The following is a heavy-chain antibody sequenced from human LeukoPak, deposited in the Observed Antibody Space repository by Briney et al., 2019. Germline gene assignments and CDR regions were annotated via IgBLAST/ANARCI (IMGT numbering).Heavy chain of an antibody. D-gene: IGHD3-10*01. CDR3: ARGRGYYYGSGTFDP. V-gene: IGHV1-8*01. CDR1: AYTFTSYD. CDR2: LNPNSGNT. Sequence: ASVKVSCKACAYTFTSYDINWVRQDTGQGLEWMGRLNPNSGNTGYAQKFQGRVTMTRNTSISTAYMELSSLRSEDTAVYYCARGRGYYYGSGTFDPWGQGTLVTVSS. J-gene: IGHJ5*02.